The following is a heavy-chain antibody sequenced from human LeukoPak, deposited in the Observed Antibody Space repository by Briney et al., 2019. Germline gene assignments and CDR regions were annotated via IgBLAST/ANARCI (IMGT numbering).Heavy chain of an antibody. Sequence: SSETLSLTCTVSGGSISSYYRSWIRQPPGKGLEWIGYIYYSGSTNYNPSLKSRVTISVDTSKNQFSLKLSSVTAADTAVYYCARCEVATSNAFDIWGQGTMVTVSS. CDR2: IYYSGST. V-gene: IGHV4-59*08. CDR1: GGSISSYY. CDR3: ARCEVATSNAFDI. D-gene: IGHD5-12*01. J-gene: IGHJ3*02.